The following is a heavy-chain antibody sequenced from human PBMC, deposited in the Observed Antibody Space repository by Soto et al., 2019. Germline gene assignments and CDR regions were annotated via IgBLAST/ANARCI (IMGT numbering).Heavy chain of an antibody. Sequence: GGSLRLSCAASGFTFSSYAMSWVRQAPGKGLEWVSTISGSGANTHYADSVKGRFSISRDNSKNTLYIQMNSLRAEDTAVYYCAKDYGSSRYFFDYWGQGALVPVSS. CDR2: ISGSGANT. D-gene: IGHD6-19*01. J-gene: IGHJ4*02. V-gene: IGHV3-23*01. CDR1: GFTFSSYA. CDR3: AKDYGSSRYFFDY.